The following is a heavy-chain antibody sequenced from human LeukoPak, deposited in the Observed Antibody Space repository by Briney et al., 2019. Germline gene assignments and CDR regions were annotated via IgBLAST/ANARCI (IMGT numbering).Heavy chain of an antibody. D-gene: IGHD3-9*01. CDR1: GYTFTGYY. V-gene: IGHV1-2*02. CDR3: ASPGSSYDILTGPGYCDY. J-gene: IGHJ4*02. CDR2: INPNSGGT. Sequence: GASVTVSCKASGYTFTGYYMHWVRQAPGQGLEWMGWINPNSGGTNYAQKFQGRVTMTRDTSIRTAYMELSRLRSDDTVVYYCASPGSSYDILTGPGYCDYWGQGTLVTVSS.